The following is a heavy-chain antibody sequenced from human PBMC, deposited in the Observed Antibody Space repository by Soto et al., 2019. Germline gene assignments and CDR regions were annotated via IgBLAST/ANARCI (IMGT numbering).Heavy chain of an antibody. V-gene: IGHV3-23*01. Sequence: EVKVLESGGGLVQPGGSLRLSCATSGFTFSLYPMNWVRQAPGKGLEWVSGISAGGDSTYYADSVKGRFTIFRDNSKNSVYLQMSSLRVEDTAVYSCARRVWGQGTLVTVSS. CDR2: ISAGGDST. CDR3: ARRV. CDR1: GFTFSLYP. J-gene: IGHJ4*02.